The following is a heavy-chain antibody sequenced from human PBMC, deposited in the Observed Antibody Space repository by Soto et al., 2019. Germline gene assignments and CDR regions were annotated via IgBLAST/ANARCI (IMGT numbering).Heavy chain of an antibody. CDR2: IIPILGIA. CDR3: ARGVRQYYFDY. Sequence: QVQLVQSGAAVKKPGSSVKVSCKASGGTFSSYTISWVRQAPGQGLEWMGRIIPILGIAKYAQKFQGRVTITADKSTSTAYMELSSLRSEDTAVYYCARGVRQYYFDYWGQGTLVTVSS. J-gene: IGHJ4*02. V-gene: IGHV1-69*02. D-gene: IGHD1-1*01. CDR1: GGTFSSYT.